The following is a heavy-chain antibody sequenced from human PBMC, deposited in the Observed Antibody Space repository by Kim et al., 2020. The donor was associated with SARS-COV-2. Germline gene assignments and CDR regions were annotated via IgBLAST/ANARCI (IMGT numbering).Heavy chain of an antibody. CDR2: INHSGST. J-gene: IGHJ4*02. D-gene: IGHD3-16*01. V-gene: IGHV4-34*01. CDR3: AREGGDLGGLYYFDY. CDR1: GGSFSGYY. Sequence: SETLSLTCAVYGGSFSGYYWSWIRQPPGKGLEWIGEINHSGSTNYNPSLKSRVTISVDTSKNQFSLKLSSVTAADTAVYYCAREGGDLGGLYYFDYWGQGTLVTVSS.